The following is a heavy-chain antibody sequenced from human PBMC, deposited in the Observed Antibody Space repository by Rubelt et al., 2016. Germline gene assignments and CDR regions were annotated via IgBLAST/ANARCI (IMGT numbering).Heavy chain of an antibody. CDR2: IYWDDDD. J-gene: IGHJ6*02. V-gene: IGHV2-5*02. D-gene: IGHD2-2*01. CDR1: GFSLSTTGVG. Sequence: QITLRESGPTLVKPTQTVTLTCTFSGFSLSTTGVGVGWIRQPPGKALEWLALIYWDDDDRYSPSLKSRLTITKDTSRNQVVLTMTNMEPVDTATYYCARVVRSPNQLLSDYYYYDMDVWGQGTTVTVSS. CDR3: ARVVRSPNQLLSDYYYYDMDV.